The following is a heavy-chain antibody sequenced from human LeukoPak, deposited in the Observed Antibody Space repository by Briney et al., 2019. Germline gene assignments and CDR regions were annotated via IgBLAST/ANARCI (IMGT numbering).Heavy chain of an antibody. CDR1: GGSISSYY. D-gene: IGHD6-19*01. CDR3: ATVGAVAGNGPGFYFDY. J-gene: IGHJ4*02. V-gene: IGHV4-4*07. CDR2: IYTSGST. Sequence: SETLSLTCTVSGGSISSYYWSWIRQPAGKGLEWIGRIYTSGSTNYNPSLKSRVTMSVDTSKNQFSLKLSSVTAADTAVYYCATVGAVAGNGPGFYFDYWGQGTLVTASS.